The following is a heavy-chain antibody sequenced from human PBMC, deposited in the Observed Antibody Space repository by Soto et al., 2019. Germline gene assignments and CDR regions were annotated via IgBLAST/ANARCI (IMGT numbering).Heavy chain of an antibody. D-gene: IGHD1-26*01. J-gene: IGHJ4*02. V-gene: IGHV3-30*18. CDR3: AKEGGLSGVYYICSPYYFDY. CDR2: ISYDGSNT. Sequence: QVQLVESGGGVVQPGRSLRLSCVASGFTFSSYGMHWVRQAPGKGLEWVAIISYDGSNTYYADSVKGRFTISRDNSKNTQYLQMNLLRDEDTSVDYCAKEGGLSGVYYICSPYYFDYWGQGTLVTVSS. CDR1: GFTFSSYG.